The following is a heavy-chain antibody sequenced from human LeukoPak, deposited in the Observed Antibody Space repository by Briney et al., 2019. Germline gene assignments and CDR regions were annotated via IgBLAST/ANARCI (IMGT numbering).Heavy chain of an antibody. V-gene: IGHV4-59*01. CDR1: GGSISNSY. Sequence: PSETLSLTCTVSGGSISNSYWSWFRQPPGKGLEWIGYIYYSGSTNYNPSLKSRVTISVDTSKNQFSLKLNSVTAADTAVYHCARGGWYQDYWGQGTLVTVSS. D-gene: IGHD6-19*01. CDR2: IYYSGST. CDR3: ARGGWYQDY. J-gene: IGHJ4*02.